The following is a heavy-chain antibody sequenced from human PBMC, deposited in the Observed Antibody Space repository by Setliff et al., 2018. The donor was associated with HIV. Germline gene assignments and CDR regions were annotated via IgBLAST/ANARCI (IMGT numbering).Heavy chain of an antibody. D-gene: IGHD3-22*01. V-gene: IGHV4-59*08. J-gene: IGHJ3*02. Sequence: PSETLSLTCSVSGASIRGHHWSWIRQSPGKGLEWIGNIYYSGNTNYNPSFKSRVTISVDTSKNQFSLRVNSVTAADTAVYYCARSLVPSGYYYGRHAFDIWGQGTKVTVSS. CDR2: IYYSGNT. CDR1: GASIRGHH. CDR3: ARSLVPSGYYYGRHAFDI.